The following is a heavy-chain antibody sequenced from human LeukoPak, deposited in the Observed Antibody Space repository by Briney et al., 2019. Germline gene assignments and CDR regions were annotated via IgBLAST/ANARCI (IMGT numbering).Heavy chain of an antibody. CDR1: GFTFSSYA. CDR3: AKFTYDFWSAEPPFDP. J-gene: IGHJ5*02. CDR2: ISGSGGNT. Sequence: GGSLRLSCAASGFTFSSYAMSWVRQAPGKGLEWVSAISGSGGNTYYADSVKGRFTISRDNSKNTLYLHMNSLRAEDTAVYYCAKFTYDFWSAEPPFDPWGQGTLVTVSS. D-gene: IGHD3-3*01. V-gene: IGHV3-23*01.